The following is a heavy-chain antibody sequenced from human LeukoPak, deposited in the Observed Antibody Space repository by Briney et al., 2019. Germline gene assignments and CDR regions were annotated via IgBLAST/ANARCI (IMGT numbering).Heavy chain of an antibody. CDR3: HFKYCSSSTCFYYFDY. CDR2: IYYSGIA. V-gene: IGHV4-39*01. CDR1: GGSISSSSHY. D-gene: IGHD2-2*01. J-gene: IGHJ4*02. Sequence: SETLSLTCTVPGGSISSSSHYWGWIRQPPGKGLEWIGSIYYSGIAYYNPSLRSRVTISVDTSKNQFSLKLSSVTATDTAVYYCHFKYCSSSTCFYYFDYWGQGTLVTVSS.